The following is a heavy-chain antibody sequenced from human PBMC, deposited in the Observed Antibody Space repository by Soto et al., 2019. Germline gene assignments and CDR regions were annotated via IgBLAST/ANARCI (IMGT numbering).Heavy chain of an antibody. D-gene: IGHD2-2*01. Sequence: QVQLQESSPGLVKPSQTLSLTCTVSGGSISSGGYYWSWIRQHPGKGLEWIGYIYYSGSTYYNPSLKSRVTISVDTSKNQFSLKLSSVTAADTAVYYCASTGRYCSSTSCYRDPYFDYWGQGTLVTVSS. CDR3: ASTGRYCSSTSCYRDPYFDY. J-gene: IGHJ4*02. CDR2: IYYSGST. CDR1: GGSISSGGYY. V-gene: IGHV4-31*03.